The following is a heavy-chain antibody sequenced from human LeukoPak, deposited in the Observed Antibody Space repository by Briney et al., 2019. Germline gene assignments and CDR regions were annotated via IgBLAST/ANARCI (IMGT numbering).Heavy chain of an antibody. Sequence: GGSLKLSCAVSGLSINNYWMTWYRQAPGKGLECVAHIKGDASEKHYVDSVKGRFTISRDNAENSLYLQMNSLRAEDTAVYYCARQAGVTWGQGTLVTVSS. D-gene: IGHD6-19*01. J-gene: IGHJ5*02. CDR1: GLSINNYW. V-gene: IGHV3-7*01. CDR3: ARQAGVT. CDR2: IKGDASEK.